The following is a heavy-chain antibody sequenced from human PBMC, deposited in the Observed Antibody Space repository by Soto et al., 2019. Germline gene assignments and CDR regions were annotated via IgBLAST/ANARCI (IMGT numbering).Heavy chain of an antibody. V-gene: IGHV1-2*04. CDR1: GYTFTGYY. CDR2: INPNSGGT. CDR3: ARELRYYDFWSGYPYYYYGMDV. J-gene: IGHJ6*02. D-gene: IGHD3-3*01. Sequence: ASVKVSCKASGYTFTGYYMHWVRQAPGQGLEWMGWINPNSGGTNYAQKFQGWVTMTRDTSIGTAYMELSRLRSDDTAVYYCARELRYYDFWSGYPYYYYGMDVWGQGTTVTVSS.